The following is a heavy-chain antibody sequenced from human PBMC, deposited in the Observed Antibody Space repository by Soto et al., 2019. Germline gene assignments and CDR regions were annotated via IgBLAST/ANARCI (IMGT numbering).Heavy chain of an antibody. D-gene: IGHD2-21*02. CDR1: GDSISSRSYY. Sequence: SETLSLTCTVTGDSISSRSYYWGWIRQPPGKGLEWIGSIYYSGSTYNNPSLRSRVSMSIDTSKDQFSLKLKSVTAADTALYFCARQRTSVVTQAYFDVWGQGSLVTVSS. J-gene: IGHJ4*02. CDR2: IYYSGST. V-gene: IGHV4-39*01. CDR3: ARQRTSVVTQAYFDV.